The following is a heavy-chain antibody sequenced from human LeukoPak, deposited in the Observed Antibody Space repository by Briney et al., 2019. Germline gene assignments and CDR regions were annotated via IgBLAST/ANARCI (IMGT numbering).Heavy chain of an antibody. CDR1: RYIFTSYW. V-gene: IGHV5-51*01. J-gene: IGHJ4*02. CDR2: IYPGDSDT. D-gene: IGHD2-15*01. Sequence: GESLKISCKGSRYIFTSYWIGWVRQMPGKGREWMGIIYPGDSDTRYSPSFQGQVTISADKSISTAYLQWNSLKASDTAMYYCARFVGACSGGSCYSDYWGQGTLVTVPS. CDR3: ARFVGACSGGSCYSDY.